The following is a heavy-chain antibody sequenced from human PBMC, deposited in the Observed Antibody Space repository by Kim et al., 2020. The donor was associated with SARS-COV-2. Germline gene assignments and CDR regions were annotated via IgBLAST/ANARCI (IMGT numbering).Heavy chain of an antibody. CDR3: ARHSGVATGFSH. Sequence: SETLSLTCTVSGGSISDTTYYWGWIRQPPGKGLEWIGSNYYAGSTYYNPSLKSRVTISVDTTRNQFSLKLSSVTAADTTVYYCARHSGVATGFSHWGQGTLVTVSS. CDR2: NYYAGST. D-gene: IGHD5-12*01. CDR1: GGSISDTTYY. V-gene: IGHV4-39*01. J-gene: IGHJ4*02.